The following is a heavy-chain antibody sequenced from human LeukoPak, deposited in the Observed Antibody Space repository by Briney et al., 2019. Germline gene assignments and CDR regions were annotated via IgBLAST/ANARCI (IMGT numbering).Heavy chain of an antibody. CDR2: ISASGGSP. D-gene: IGHD3-22*01. V-gene: IGHV3-23*01. CDR3: AKDRPNYYESNGHYYRRDGDY. Sequence: PGGSLRLSCSASGFTFSKYGMSWVRQAPGKGLEWVSAISASGGSPYYADSVKGRFTISRDNSKNTLYLQMNSLRAEDTAIYYCAKDRPNYYESNGHYYRRDGDYWGQGTVVTVSS. J-gene: IGHJ4*02. CDR1: GFTFSKYG.